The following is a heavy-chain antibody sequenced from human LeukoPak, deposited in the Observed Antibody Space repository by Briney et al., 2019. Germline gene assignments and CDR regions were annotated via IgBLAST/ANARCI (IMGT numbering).Heavy chain of an antibody. J-gene: IGHJ5*02. CDR1: GYTFTSYY. D-gene: IGHD3-22*01. CDR3: ARGHSVYYDSSGYPGDP. CDR2: INPSGGST. V-gene: IGHV1-46*01. Sequence: ASVKVSCKASGYTFTSYYIHWVRQAPGEGLEWMGIINPSGGSTGYAQKFQGRVTMTRNTSISTAYMELSSLRSEDTAVYYCARGHSVYYDSSGYPGDPWGQGTLVTVSS.